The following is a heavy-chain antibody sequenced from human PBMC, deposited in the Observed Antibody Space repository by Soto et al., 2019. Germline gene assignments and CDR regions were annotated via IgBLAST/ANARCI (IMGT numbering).Heavy chain of an antibody. V-gene: IGHV3-30*18. Sequence: QVQLVESGGGVVQPGRSLRLSCAASGFTFSSYGMHWVRQAPGKGLEWVAVISYDGSNKYYADSVKGRFTISRDNSKNTLYLQMNSLRAEDTAVYYCAKVPRVFRTDNWFDPWGQGTLVTVSP. CDR3: AKVPRVFRTDNWFDP. CDR2: ISYDGSNK. J-gene: IGHJ5*02. CDR1: GFTFSSYG.